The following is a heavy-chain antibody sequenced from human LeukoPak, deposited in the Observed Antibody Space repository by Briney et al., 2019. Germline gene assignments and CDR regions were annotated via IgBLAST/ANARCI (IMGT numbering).Heavy chain of an antibody. J-gene: IGHJ3*02. CDR2: ISSSSSYI. D-gene: IGHD1-14*01. CDR1: GFTFSSYS. Sequence: GGSLRLSCAASGFTFSSYSMNWVRQAPGKGLEWVSSISSSSSYIYYADSVKGRFTISRDNAKNSLYLQMNSLRAEDTAVYYCARDLGYNNDAFDIWGQGTMVTVSS. V-gene: IGHV3-21*01. CDR3: ARDLGYNNDAFDI.